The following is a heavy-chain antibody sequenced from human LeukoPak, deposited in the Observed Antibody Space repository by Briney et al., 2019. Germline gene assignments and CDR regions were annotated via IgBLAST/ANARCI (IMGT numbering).Heavy chain of an antibody. J-gene: IGHJ4*02. Sequence: ASVKVSCKSSGYTFTAYYMHWVRQAPGHGLEWMGWINANSGDTAYARKFQCRVTMTRDTSISTTYLDLTRLTSDDAAVYFCARGRTLSGGKRDYLDSYWGQGTLVIVSS. CDR2: INANSGDT. CDR1: GYTFTAYY. CDR3: ARGRTLSGGKRDYLDSY. D-gene: IGHD4-17*01. V-gene: IGHV1-2*02.